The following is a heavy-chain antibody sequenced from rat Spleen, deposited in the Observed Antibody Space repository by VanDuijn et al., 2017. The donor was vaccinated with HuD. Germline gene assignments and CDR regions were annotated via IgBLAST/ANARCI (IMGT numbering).Heavy chain of an antibody. Sequence: EVQLVESGGGLVQPGRSLKLSCAASGFTFSNYGMAWVRQAPTKGLEWVATISYDGSSTYYRDSVKGRFTISRDNAKSTLYLQMNSLRSEDTATYCCARPATMMVLIGYFDYWCRVVMDTVSS. CDR3: ARPATMMVLIGYFDY. J-gene: IGHJ2*01. CDR1: GFTFSNYG. D-gene: IGHD1-12*02. CDR2: ISYDGSST. V-gene: IGHV5-29*01.